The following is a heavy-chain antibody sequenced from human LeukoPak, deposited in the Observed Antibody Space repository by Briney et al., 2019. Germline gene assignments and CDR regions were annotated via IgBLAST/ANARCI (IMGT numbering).Heavy chain of an antibody. CDR3: ARGYCSGGSCYPDY. Sequence: SETLSLTCTVSGGSISSYYWSWIRQPPGKGLEWIGYIYYSGSTNYNPSLKSRVTISVDKSKNQFSLKLSSVTAADTAVYYCARGYCSGGSCYPDYWGQGTLVTVSS. V-gene: IGHV4-59*12. D-gene: IGHD2-15*01. CDR2: IYYSGST. J-gene: IGHJ4*02. CDR1: GGSISSYY.